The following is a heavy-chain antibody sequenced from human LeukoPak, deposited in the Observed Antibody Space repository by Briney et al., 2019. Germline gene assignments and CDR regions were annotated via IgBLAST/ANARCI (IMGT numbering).Heavy chain of an antibody. D-gene: IGHD2-8*02. CDR2: ISYSGT. CDR1: GGSISSYY. V-gene: IGHV4-59*01. CDR3: ARYWGSTGVEY. Sequence: SETLSLTCSVSGGSISSYYWTWIRQPPGKGLEWIGYISYSGTSYNPSLKSRVTIPEDTSRNYFSLKLTSVTAADTAVYFCARYWGSTGVEYWGQGILVTVFS. J-gene: IGHJ4*02.